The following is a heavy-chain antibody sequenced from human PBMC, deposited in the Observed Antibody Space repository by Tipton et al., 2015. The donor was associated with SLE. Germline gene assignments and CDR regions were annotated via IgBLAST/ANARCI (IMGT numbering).Heavy chain of an antibody. CDR3: AGDYYGSGFDAFDI. CDR2: TYYSGSP. Sequence: TLSLTCNVSGGSISSGGYYWSWIRQHPGKGLEWIGYTYYSGSPYYNPSLKSRVTISLDMSKNQFSLRLSSVTAADTAVYYCAGDYYGSGFDAFDIWGQGTMVTVSS. CDR1: GGSISSGGYY. D-gene: IGHD3-10*01. V-gene: IGHV4-31*03. J-gene: IGHJ3*02.